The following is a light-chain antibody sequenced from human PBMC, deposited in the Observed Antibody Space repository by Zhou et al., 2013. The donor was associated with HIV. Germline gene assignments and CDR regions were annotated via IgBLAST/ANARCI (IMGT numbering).Light chain of an antibody. CDR3: QQYGTDLT. V-gene: IGKV3-20*01. CDR2: GAS. Sequence: EIVLTQSPGTLSLSPGERATFSCRASQSVSSSYVAWYQQKPAQTPRLLIYGASNRATGIPDRFSGSGSGTDFTLTTSRLEPEDFAVYYCQQYGTDLTFGGGTKVEIK. J-gene: IGKJ4*01. CDR1: QSVSSSY.